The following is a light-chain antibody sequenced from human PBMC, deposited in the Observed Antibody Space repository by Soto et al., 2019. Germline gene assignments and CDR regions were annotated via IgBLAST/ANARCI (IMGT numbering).Light chain of an antibody. CDR3: QSYDSSVV. CDR1: SSNIGAGYD. V-gene: IGLV1-40*01. CDR2: GNS. Sequence: VVTQPPSVSGAPGQRVTISCTGSSSNIGAGYDVHWYQQLPGTAPKLLIYGNSNRPSGVPDRFSGSKSGTSASLAITGLQAEDEADYYCQSYDSSVVFGGGTKLTVL. J-gene: IGLJ2*01.